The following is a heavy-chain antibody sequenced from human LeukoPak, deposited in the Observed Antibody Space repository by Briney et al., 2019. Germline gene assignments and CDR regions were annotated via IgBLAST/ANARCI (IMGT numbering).Heavy chain of an antibody. J-gene: IGHJ5*02. D-gene: IGHD3-22*01. CDR2: IYYSGGT. Sequence: PSETLSLTCSVSGGSISSGGYYWSWIRQHPGKGLEWIGYIYYSGGTYYNPSLKSRVTISVDTSKNQFSLKLTSVTAADTAVYYCARDGDSSPTDPWGQGTLVTVSS. CDR1: GGSISSGGYY. V-gene: IGHV4-31*03. CDR3: ARDGDSSPTDP.